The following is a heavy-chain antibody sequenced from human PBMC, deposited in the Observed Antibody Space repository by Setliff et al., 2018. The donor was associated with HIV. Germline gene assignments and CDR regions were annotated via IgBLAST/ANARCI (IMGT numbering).Heavy chain of an antibody. CDR1: GGSISSGGYF. CDR2: IYTSGRT. V-gene: IGHV4-61*09. D-gene: IGHD3-22*01. J-gene: IGHJ5*02. Sequence: PSETLSLTCTVSGGSISSGGYFWSWIRQPAGKGLEWIGHIYTSGRTNYNPSLKSRVTISVDTSKNQFSLKLTSVTAADTAGYYCARDGFYYDTSGYPGTRWFDPWGQGTLVTVSS. CDR3: ARDGFYYDTSGYPGTRWFDP.